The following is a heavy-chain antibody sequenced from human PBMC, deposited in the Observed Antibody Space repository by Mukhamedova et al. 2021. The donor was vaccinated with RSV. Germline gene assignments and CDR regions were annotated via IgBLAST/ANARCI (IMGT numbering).Heavy chain of an antibody. CDR3: ARDPKYSSGWYGDSYFDY. D-gene: IGHD6-19*01. CDR2: KQDGSEK. J-gene: IGHJ4*02. V-gene: IGHV3-7*03. Sequence: KQDGSEKYYVDSVKGRLTISRDNAKNSLYLQMNSLRAEDTAVYYCARDPKYSSGWYGDSYFDYWGQGTLVTVSS.